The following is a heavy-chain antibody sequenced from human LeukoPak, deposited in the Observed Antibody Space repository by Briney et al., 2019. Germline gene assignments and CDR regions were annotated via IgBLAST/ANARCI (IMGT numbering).Heavy chain of an antibody. CDR3: ARVGYYYESSGYLS. Sequence: SETLSLTCTVSGGSISSSSYYWGWIRQPPGKGLEWIGSIYYSGSTYYNPSLKSRVTISVDTSKNQFSLKLSSVTAADTAVYYCARVGYYYESSGYLSWGQGTLVTVSS. CDR2: IYYSGST. CDR1: GGSISSSSYY. D-gene: IGHD3-22*01. V-gene: IGHV4-39*07. J-gene: IGHJ5*02.